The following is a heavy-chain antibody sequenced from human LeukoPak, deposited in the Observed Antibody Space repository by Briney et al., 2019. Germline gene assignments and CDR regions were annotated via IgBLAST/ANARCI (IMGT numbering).Heavy chain of an antibody. CDR2: ISYDGSNK. Sequence: PGRSLRLSCAASGFTFSSYAMHWVRQAPGKGLEWVAVISYDGSNKYYADSVKGRFTISRDNSKNTLYLQMNSLRAEDTAVYYCARDRYTNGKVAYAMDVWGQGTTVTVSS. J-gene: IGHJ6*02. D-gene: IGHD2-8*01. V-gene: IGHV3-30*14. CDR1: GFTFSSYA. CDR3: ARDRYTNGKVAYAMDV.